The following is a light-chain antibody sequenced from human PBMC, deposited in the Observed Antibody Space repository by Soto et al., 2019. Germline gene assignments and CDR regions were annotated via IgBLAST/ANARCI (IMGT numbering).Light chain of an antibody. V-gene: IGLV2-14*01. J-gene: IGLJ1*01. Sequence: QSALTQPASVSGSPGQSITISCTGTSSDVGGYDYVSWYQQYPGKAPKLMIYDVTNRPSGISNRFSGSRSGNTASLTISGLQAADEADYYCTSYTSSSTLVFGTGTKLTVL. CDR2: DVT. CDR1: SSDVGGYDY. CDR3: TSYTSSSTLV.